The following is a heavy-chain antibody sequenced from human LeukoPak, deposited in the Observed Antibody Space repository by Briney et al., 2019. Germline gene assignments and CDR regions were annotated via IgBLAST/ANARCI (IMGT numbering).Heavy chain of an antibody. V-gene: IGHV4-34*01. Sequence: SETLSLTCAVYGGSFSGYYWSRIRQPPGKGLEWIGEINHSGSTNYNPSLKSRVTISVDTSKNQFSLKLSSVTAADTAVYYCARRQEMTMIVVVSSFFDYWGQGTLVTVSS. CDR3: ARRQEMTMIVVVSSFFDY. CDR1: GGSFSGYY. J-gene: IGHJ4*02. D-gene: IGHD3-22*01. CDR2: INHSGST.